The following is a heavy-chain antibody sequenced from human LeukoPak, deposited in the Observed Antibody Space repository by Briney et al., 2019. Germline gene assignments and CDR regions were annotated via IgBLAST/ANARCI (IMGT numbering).Heavy chain of an antibody. J-gene: IGHJ4*02. CDR1: GGSFSGYY. D-gene: IGHD6-13*01. Sequence: PSETLSLTCAVYGGSFSGYYCSWIRQPPAKGLEWIGEINHSGSTNYNPSLKSRVTISVDTSKNQFSLKLRSVTAADTAVYYCARGRPWYSSSSLGYWGQGTLVTVSS. V-gene: IGHV4-34*01. CDR2: INHSGST. CDR3: ARGRPWYSSSSLGY.